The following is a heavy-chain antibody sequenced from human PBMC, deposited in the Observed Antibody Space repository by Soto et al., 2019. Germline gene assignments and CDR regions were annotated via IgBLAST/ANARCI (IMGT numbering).Heavy chain of an antibody. V-gene: IGHV4-39*02. Sequence: QLQLQESGPGLVKPSETLSLTCTVSGGSISSSSHYWDWIRQPPGKALEWIGSIYYSGSTYYNPSLKSRVTIFVDTSMNHFSLALNAVTAADSAVYYCVRLRVVGISAHRIDYWCQGSLVTVSS. CDR1: GGSISSSSHY. J-gene: IGHJ4*02. CDR2: IYYSGST. CDR3: VRLRVVGISAHRIDY. D-gene: IGHD1-26*01.